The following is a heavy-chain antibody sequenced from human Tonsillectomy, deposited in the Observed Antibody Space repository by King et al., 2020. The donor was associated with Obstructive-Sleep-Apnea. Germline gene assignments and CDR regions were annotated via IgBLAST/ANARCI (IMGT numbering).Heavy chain of an antibody. CDR1: GYTFTSYD. CDR3: ARASSSDH. V-gene: IGHV1-8*01. D-gene: IGHD2-2*01. Sequence: QLVQSGAEVKKPGASVKVSCMASGYTFTSYDINCVRQATGQGLEWMGWLNPNSGSTGYAQKFQGRVTMTRNNSISTAYMELGSLRSEDTAIYYCARASSSDHWGQGTLVTVSS. J-gene: IGHJ4*02. CDR2: LNPNSGST.